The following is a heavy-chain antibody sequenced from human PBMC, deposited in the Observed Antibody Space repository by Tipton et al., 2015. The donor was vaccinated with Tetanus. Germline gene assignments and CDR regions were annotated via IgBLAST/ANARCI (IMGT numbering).Heavy chain of an antibody. CDR1: GGSIDTGDYY. CDR3: ARQFVITFGGVIDFDGFDI. V-gene: IGHV4-30-4*08. CDR2: IYYTGST. Sequence: TLSLTCTVSGGSIDTGDYYWSWIRQPPGKGLEWIGYIYYTGSTYSNPSLMSRVSISIDMSKNQFSLKLSSVTAADTAVYFCARQFVITFGGVIDFDGFDIWGQGTMVTVSS. J-gene: IGHJ3*02. D-gene: IGHD3-16*02.